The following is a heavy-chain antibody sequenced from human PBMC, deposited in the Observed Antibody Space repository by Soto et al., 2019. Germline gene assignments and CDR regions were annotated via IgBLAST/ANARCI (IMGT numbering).Heavy chain of an antibody. CDR3: AAVSVLGGLVAATLHYAFDI. V-gene: IGHV1-58*01. CDR2: IVVGSGNT. CDR1: GFTFTSSA. J-gene: IGHJ3*02. D-gene: IGHD2-15*01. Sequence: QMQLVQSGPEVKKPGTSVKVSCKASGFTFTSSAVQWVRQARGQRLEWIGWIVVGSGNTNYAQKFQERVTITRDMSTSTAYMELSSLRSEDTAVYYCAAVSVLGGLVAATLHYAFDIWGQGTMVTVSS.